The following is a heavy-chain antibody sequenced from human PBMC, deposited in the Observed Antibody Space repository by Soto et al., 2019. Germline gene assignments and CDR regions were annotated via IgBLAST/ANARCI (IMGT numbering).Heavy chain of an antibody. V-gene: IGHV3-30-3*01. CDR3: ARDFTPSSSWSFNL. CDR1: GFTFSSYA. CDR2: ISYDGSNK. D-gene: IGHD6-13*01. Sequence: QVQLVESGGGVVQPGRSLRLSCAASGFTFSSYAMHWVRQAPGKGLEWVAVISYDGSNKYYADSVKGRFTISRDNSKNTLYLHMNSLRAEDTAVYYCARDFTPSSSWSFNLWGQGTMVTVSS. J-gene: IGHJ3*01.